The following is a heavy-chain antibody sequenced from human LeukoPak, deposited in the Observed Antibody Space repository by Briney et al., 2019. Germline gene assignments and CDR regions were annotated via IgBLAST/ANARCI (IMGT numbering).Heavy chain of an antibody. D-gene: IGHD5-24*01. CDR2: INPSGGST. Sequence: ASVKVSCKASGYTFTSYYMHWVRQAPGQGLEWMGIINPSGGSTSYAQKFQGRVTMTRDMSTSTVYMELSSLRSEDTAVYYCARGEGDGYYYYYMDVWGKGTTVTVSS. J-gene: IGHJ6*03. V-gene: IGHV1-46*01. CDR1: GYTFTSYY. CDR3: ARGEGDGYYYYYMDV.